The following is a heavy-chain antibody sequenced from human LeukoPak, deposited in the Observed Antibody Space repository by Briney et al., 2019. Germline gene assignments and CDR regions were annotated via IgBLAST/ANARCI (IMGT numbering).Heavy chain of an antibody. J-gene: IGHJ4*02. V-gene: IGHV1-2*02. CDR2: INPNSGGT. CDR1: GYTFTGYY. CDR3: ARSRNRITMVRGVIFPVDY. Sequence: GASVKVSCKASGYTFTGYYMHWVRQAPGQGLEWMGWINPNSGGTNYAQKFQGRVTMTRDTSISTAYMELSRLRSDDTAVYYCARSRNRITMVRGVIFPVDYWGQGTLVTVSS. D-gene: IGHD3-10*01.